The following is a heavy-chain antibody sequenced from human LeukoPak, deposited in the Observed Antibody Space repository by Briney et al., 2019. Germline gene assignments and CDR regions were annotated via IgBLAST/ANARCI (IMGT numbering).Heavy chain of an antibody. D-gene: IGHD3-10*01. J-gene: IGHJ6*02. CDR2: IYYSGST. Sequence: PGGSLRLSCAASGFTFSDYYMSWIRQAPGKGLEWIGSIYYSGSTYYNPSLKGRVTISVDTSNNQFSLNLSSVTAADTAVYYCARHLYYYYGMDVWSQGTTVTVSS. CDR3: ARHLYYYYGMDV. V-gene: IGHV4-38-2*01. CDR1: GFTFSDYY.